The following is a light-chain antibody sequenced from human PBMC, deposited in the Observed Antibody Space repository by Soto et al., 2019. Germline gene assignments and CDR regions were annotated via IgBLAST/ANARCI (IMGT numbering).Light chain of an antibody. CDR3: SSYTSSSTLV. Sequence: QSVLTQPASVSGSPGHSITISCTGTSSDVGGYNYVSWYQQLPGKAPKLMIYEVGDRPSGVSNRFSGSKSGNTASLTISGLQAEDEADYYCSSYTSSSTLVFGGGTKLTVL. V-gene: IGLV2-14*01. J-gene: IGLJ2*01. CDR1: SSDVGGYNY. CDR2: EVG.